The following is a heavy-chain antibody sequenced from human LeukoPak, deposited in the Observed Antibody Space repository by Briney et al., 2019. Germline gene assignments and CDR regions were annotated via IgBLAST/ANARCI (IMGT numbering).Heavy chain of an antibody. D-gene: IGHD3-22*01. CDR2: INHSGST. J-gene: IGHJ4*02. CDR1: GGSFSGYY. Sequence: SETLSLTCAVYGGSFSGYYWSWIRQPPGKGLEWIGEINHSGSTNYNPSLKSRVTISVDTSKNQFSLKLSSVTAADTAVYYCARGSDDSSGFSFDHWGQGTLVTVSS. CDR3: ARGSDDSSGFSFDH. V-gene: IGHV4-34*01.